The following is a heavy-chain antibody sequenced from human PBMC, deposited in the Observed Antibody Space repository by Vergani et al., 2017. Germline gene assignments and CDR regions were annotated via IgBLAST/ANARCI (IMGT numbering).Heavy chain of an antibody. CDR3: TTDPTLYSSSWYPGRRAFDI. CDR1: GFTFSNAW. J-gene: IGHJ3*02. V-gene: IGHV3-15*01. D-gene: IGHD6-13*01. Sequence: EVQLVESGGGLVKPGGSLRLSCAASGFTFSNAWMSWVRQAPGKGLEWVGRIKSKTDGGTTDYAAPVKGRFTISRDDSKKALYLQMNSLKTEDTAVYYCTTDPTLYSSSWYPGRRAFDIWGQGTMVTVSS. CDR2: IKSKTDGGTT.